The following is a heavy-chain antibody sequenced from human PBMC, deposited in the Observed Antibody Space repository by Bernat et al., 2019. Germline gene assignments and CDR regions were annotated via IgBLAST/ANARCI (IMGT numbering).Heavy chain of an antibody. D-gene: IGHD6-6*01. CDR1: GGSISSSAYY. CDR3: ARRGSSSPRNWFDP. Sequence: QQQLKESGPRLVKPSETLSLTCTVSGGSISSSAYYWDWIRQPPGRGLEWIGGIYYSGRTYYNPSLRSRVSISVDTSRNHFSMKLSSVTAADTAVYYCARRGSSSPRNWFDPWGQGTLVTVSS. CDR2: IYYSGRT. V-gene: IGHV4-39*02. J-gene: IGHJ5*02.